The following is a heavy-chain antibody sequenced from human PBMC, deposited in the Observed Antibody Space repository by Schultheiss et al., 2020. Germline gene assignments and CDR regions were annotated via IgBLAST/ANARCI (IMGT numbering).Heavy chain of an antibody. CDR1: GGSFSGYY. V-gene: IGHV4-59*12. CDR3: ARGYYYYGMDV. J-gene: IGHJ6*02. CDR2: IYYSGST. Sequence: SETLSLTCAVYGGSFSGYYWSWIRQPPGKGLEWIGFIYYSGSTYYNPSLKSRVTISVDRSKNQFSLKLSSVTAADTAVYYCARGYYYYGMDVWGQGTTVTVSS.